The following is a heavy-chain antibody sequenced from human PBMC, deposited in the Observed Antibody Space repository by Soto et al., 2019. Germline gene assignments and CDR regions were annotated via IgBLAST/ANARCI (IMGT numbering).Heavy chain of an antibody. CDR1: GFTFSSYW. V-gene: IGHV3-74*02. CDR2: INGDGSST. Sequence: EAQLVESGGGLVQPGGSLRLSCAVSGFTFSSYWMHWVRQAPGKGLVWVARINGDGSSTSYADSVKGRFTISRDNVKNTLYLQMNSLSAEDTAVYYCANALDVAGGDFDHWGQGTLVTVSS. J-gene: IGHJ4*02. D-gene: IGHD3-3*01. CDR3: ANALDVAGGDFDH.